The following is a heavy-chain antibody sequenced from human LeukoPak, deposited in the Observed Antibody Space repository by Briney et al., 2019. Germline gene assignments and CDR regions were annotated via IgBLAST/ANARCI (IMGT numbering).Heavy chain of an antibody. CDR3: ARGGGIVVVPAAISYGFDY. CDR2: IIEKGNA. CDR1: GGSFSSYS. D-gene: IGHD2-2*01. Sequence: PSPTLSLTCALYGGSFSSYSWSWTWIRQTPEKGLESIGEIIEKGNANYNPSLKSRVTIDLDTSKNQFSLKLSSVTAADTAVYYCARGGGIVVVPAAISYGFDYWGQGTLVTVSS. V-gene: IGHV4-34*01. J-gene: IGHJ4*02.